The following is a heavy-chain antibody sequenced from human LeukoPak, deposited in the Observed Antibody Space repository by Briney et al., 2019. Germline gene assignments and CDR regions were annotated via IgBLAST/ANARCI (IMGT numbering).Heavy chain of an antibody. J-gene: IGHJ4*02. CDR2: IYHSGST. CDR3: ARGPAAGY. CDR1: GYSIASNYY. D-gene: IGHD6-13*01. Sequence: SETLSLTCSVSGYSIASNYYWGWVRQPPGKGLEWIGSIYHSGSTYYNPSLKSRVTISVDTSKNQFSLKLSSVTAADTAVYYCARGPAAGYWGQGTLVTVSS. V-gene: IGHV4-38-2*02.